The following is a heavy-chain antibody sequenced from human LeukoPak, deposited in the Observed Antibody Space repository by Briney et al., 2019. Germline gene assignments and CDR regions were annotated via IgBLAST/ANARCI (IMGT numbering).Heavy chain of an antibody. CDR1: GFTSSVFG. J-gene: IGHJ6*02. Sequence: GGSLRLSCAVSGFTSSVFGMDWVRQAPGKGLVWVSFIDTTGTVTTYADSVKGRFTISRDIAKNTLHLEMNSLRAEDTGIYYCARGVDYAMDVWGQGTTVTVSS. CDR2: IDTTGTVT. CDR3: ARGVDYAMDV. V-gene: IGHV3-74*01.